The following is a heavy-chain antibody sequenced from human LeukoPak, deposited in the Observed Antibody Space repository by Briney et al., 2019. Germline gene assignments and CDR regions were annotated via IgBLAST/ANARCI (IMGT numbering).Heavy chain of an antibody. Sequence: GGSLRLSCAASGFTFSSYTMSWVRQAPGKGLEWVSTITTSDGNTYYADSVKGRFTISRDNSKSTLYLQMNSLRAEDTAVYYCARALYASGNYYYPGDYWGQGTLVTVSS. CDR1: GFTFSSYT. CDR2: ITTSDGNT. CDR3: ARALYASGNYYYPGDY. D-gene: IGHD3-10*01. J-gene: IGHJ4*02. V-gene: IGHV3-23*01.